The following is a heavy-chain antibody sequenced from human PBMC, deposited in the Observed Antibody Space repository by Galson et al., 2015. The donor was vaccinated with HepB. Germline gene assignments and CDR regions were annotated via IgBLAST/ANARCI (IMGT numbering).Heavy chain of an antibody. D-gene: IGHD3-22*01. J-gene: IGHJ4*02. CDR2: ISAYNGNT. CDR3: ARGGDYYDSSGYYYSDY. V-gene: IGHV1-18*04. CDR1: GYTFTSYG. Sequence: SVKVSCKASGYTFTSYGISWVRQAPGQGLEWMGWISAYNGNTNYAQKLQGRVTMTTDTSTSTAYMELRSLRSDDTAVYYCARGGDYYDSSGYYYSDYWGQGTLVTVSS.